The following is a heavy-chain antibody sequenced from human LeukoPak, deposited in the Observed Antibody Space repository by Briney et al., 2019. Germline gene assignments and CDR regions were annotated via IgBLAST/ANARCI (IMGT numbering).Heavy chain of an antibody. V-gene: IGHV3-74*01. D-gene: IGHD3-16*01. CDR1: GFTFSSFW. Sequence: PGGSLRLSCAASGFTFSSFWMHWVRQAPGKGLVWVSRIDYGGTTTAYADSVKGRFTISRDNAKNTLFLQLNSLRVEDTAVYFCVRSRWGDFDHWGQGSLVTVSS. J-gene: IGHJ4*02. CDR3: VRSRWGDFDH. CDR2: IDYGGTTT.